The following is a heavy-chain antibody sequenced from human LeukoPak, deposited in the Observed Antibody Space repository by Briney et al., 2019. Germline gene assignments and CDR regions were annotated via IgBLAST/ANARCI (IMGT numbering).Heavy chain of an antibody. CDR2: IIPILGIA. J-gene: IGHJ5*02. CDR3: ARDPNYDFWSGYPIRGNWFDP. V-gene: IGHV1-69*04. CDR1: GGTFSSYT. D-gene: IGHD3-3*01. Sequence: SSVEVSCKASGGTFSSYTISWVRQAPGQGREWMGRIIPILGIANYAQKFQGRVTITADESTSTAYMELSSLRSEDTAVYYCARDPNYDFWSGYPIRGNWFDPWGQGTLVTVSS.